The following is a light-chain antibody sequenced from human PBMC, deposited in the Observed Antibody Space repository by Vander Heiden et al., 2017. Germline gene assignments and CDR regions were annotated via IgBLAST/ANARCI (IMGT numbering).Light chain of an antibody. CDR1: QDIDKY. Sequence: DLQMTQPPSSLSPSVGDRVTITCQASQDIDKYLNWYQQKPGKAPKLLIYDASNLGTGVPSRFSGGGSGTDFTLTISSLQPEDIATYYCQRSDDFPYTFGQGTRLEI. V-gene: IGKV1-33*01. CDR3: QRSDDFPYT. CDR2: DAS. J-gene: IGKJ2*01.